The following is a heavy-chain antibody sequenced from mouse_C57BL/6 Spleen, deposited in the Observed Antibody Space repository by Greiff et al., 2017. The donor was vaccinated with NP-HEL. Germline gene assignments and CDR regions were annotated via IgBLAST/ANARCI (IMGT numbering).Heavy chain of an antibody. CDR3: ARYDYDEGGFDY. CDR2: INYDGSST. J-gene: IGHJ2*01. CDR1: GFTFSDYY. V-gene: IGHV5-16*01. D-gene: IGHD2-4*01. Sequence: EVQRVESEGGLVQPGSSMKLSCTASGFTFSDYYMAWVRQVPEKGLEWVANINYDGSSTYYLDSLKSRFIISRDNAKNILYLQMSSLKSEDTATYYCARYDYDEGGFDYWGQGTTLTVSS.